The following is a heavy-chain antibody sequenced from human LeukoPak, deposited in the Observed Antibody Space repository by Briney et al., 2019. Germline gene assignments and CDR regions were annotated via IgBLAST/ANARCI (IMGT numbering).Heavy chain of an antibody. CDR2: IRYDGSNK. D-gene: IGHD3-22*01. CDR1: GFTFSSYG. Sequence: GGSLRLSCAASGFTFSSYGMHWVRQAPGKGLEWVAFIRYDGSNKYYADSVKGRFTISRDNSKNTLYLQMNSLRAEDTAVYYCARENYYDSSGYYYFDYWGQGTLVTVSS. CDR3: ARENYYDSSGYYYFDY. V-gene: IGHV3-30*02. J-gene: IGHJ4*02.